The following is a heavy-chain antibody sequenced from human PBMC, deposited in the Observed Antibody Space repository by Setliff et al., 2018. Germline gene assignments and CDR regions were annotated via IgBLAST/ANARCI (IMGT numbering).Heavy chain of an antibody. Sequence: SETLSVTCTVSGGSISSHYWSWIRQPPGKGLEWIGSIYYSGSTNYNPSLKSRVTISVDTSKNQFSLKLSSVTAADTAVYYCASLTLRGYSYGYEAFDIWGQGTMVTVSS. CDR2: IYYSGST. V-gene: IGHV4-59*11. J-gene: IGHJ3*02. D-gene: IGHD5-18*01. CDR3: ASLTLRGYSYGYEAFDI. CDR1: GGSISSHY.